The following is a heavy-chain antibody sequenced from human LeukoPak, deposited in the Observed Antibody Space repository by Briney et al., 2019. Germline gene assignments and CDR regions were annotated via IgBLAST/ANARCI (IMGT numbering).Heavy chain of an antibody. D-gene: IGHD4-17*01. CDR3: ARDLTSTVTTFDY. Sequence: SETLSLTCTVSGYSINSGYYWGWIRQPPGKGLEWIGSIYHSGSTYYNPSLKSRVTISVDPAKIQFSLKLSSVTAADTAVYYCARDLTSTVTTFDYWGQGTLVTVSS. CDR1: GYSINSGYY. V-gene: IGHV4-38-2*02. CDR2: IYHSGST. J-gene: IGHJ4*02.